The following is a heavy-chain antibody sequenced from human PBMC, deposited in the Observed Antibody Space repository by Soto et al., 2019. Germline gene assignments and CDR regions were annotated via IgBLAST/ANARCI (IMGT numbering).Heavy chain of an antibody. D-gene: IGHD6-13*01. CDR2: ISSSSSTI. J-gene: IGHJ4*02. V-gene: IGHV3-48*01. Sequence: GGSLRLSCAASGFTFSSYSMKWVRQAPGKGLEWVSFISSSSSTIYYADSVKGRFTISRDNAKNSLYLQMNSLRAEDTAIYYCARDHSSSWYLFDYWGQGTLVTVSS. CDR1: GFTFSSYS. CDR3: ARDHSSSWYLFDY.